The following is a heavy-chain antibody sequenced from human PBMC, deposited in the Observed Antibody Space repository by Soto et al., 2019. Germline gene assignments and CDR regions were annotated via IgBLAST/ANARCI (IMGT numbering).Heavy chain of an antibody. CDR1: GYTFISHG. V-gene: IGHV1-18*04. D-gene: IGHD2-2*01. Sequence: ASVKVSCKASGYTFISHGITWVRQAPGQGPEWMGWISGKNGNTNYAQKLQGRVTMTTDTSTNTAYMELRSLRSDDTAVYYCARVPSSTGVVPDYGMDVWVQGTAVTVSS. CDR2: ISGKNGNT. J-gene: IGHJ6*02. CDR3: ARVPSSTGVVPDYGMDV.